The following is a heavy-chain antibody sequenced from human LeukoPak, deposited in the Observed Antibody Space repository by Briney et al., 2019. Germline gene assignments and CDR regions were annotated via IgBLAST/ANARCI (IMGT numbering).Heavy chain of an antibody. D-gene: IGHD3-10*01. CDR3: ARGKYYYGSGTYYNPPDAFDI. V-gene: IGHV3-53*01. J-gene: IGHJ3*02. Sequence: PGGSLRLSCAASGFTVSSNYMSWVRQAPGKGLEWVSVIYSGGSTYYADSVKGRFTISRDNSKNTLYLQMNSLRAEDTAVYYCARGKYYYGSGTYYNPPDAFDIWGQGTMVTVSS. CDR2: IYSGGST. CDR1: GFTVSSNY.